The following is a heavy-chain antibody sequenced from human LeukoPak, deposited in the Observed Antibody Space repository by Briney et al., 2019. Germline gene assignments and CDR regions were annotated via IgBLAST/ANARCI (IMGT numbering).Heavy chain of an antibody. CDR2: FDPEDGET. V-gene: IGHV1-24*01. J-gene: IGHJ4*02. Sequence: ASMKVSCKVSGYTLTELSMHWVRQAPGKGLEWMGGFDPEDGETIYAQKFQGRVTMTEDTSTDTAYMELSSLRSEDTAVYYCATGRYYDFWSGPSRWGQGTLVTVSS. D-gene: IGHD3-3*01. CDR3: ATGRYYDFWSGPSR. CDR1: GYTLTELS.